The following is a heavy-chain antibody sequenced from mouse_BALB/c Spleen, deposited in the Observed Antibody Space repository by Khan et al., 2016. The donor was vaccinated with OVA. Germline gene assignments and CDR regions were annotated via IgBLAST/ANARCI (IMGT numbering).Heavy chain of an antibody. CDR3: ARSPYGNFAY. CDR1: GFTFSTFS. Sequence: EVELVESGGGLVKPGGSLKLSCAASGFTFSTFSMSWVRQTPEKGLEWVATISSDGDYTYYPDNLTGRFTISRDNAKNTLYPQMSSLRSEDTAMYYCARSPYGNFAYWGQGTLVTVSA. D-gene: IGHD2-1*01. V-gene: IGHV5-9-3*01. CDR2: ISSDGDYT. J-gene: IGHJ3*01.